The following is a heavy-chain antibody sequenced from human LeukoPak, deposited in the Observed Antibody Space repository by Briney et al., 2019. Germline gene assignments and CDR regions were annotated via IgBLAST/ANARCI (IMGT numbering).Heavy chain of an antibody. CDR2: INPSGGSA. D-gene: IGHD3-3*01. V-gene: IGHV1-46*01. J-gene: IGHJ4*02. CDR1: GYTFTSYY. Sequence: ASVKVSCKASGYTFTSYYMHWVRQAPGQGLEWMGIINPSGGSASYAQKFQGRVTMTWDTSTSTVYMELSSLRSEDTAVYYCARGPPVLRFLEWYTHFDYWGQGTLVTVSS. CDR3: ARGPPVLRFLEWYTHFDY.